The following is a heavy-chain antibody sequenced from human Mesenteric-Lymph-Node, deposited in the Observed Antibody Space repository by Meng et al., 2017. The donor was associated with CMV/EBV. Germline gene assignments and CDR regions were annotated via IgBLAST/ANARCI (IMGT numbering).Heavy chain of an antibody. CDR2: ISASGGST. V-gene: IGHV3-23*01. D-gene: IGHD1-26*01. CDR1: GFTFSTYA. Sequence: SCAASGFTFSTYAMNWVRQAPGKGLEWVSGISASGGSTYYADSVKGRFTISRDNAKNSLYLQMNSLGAEDTAVYYCARYRGMRYFDYWGQGTLVTVSS. CDR3: ARYRGMRYFDY. J-gene: IGHJ4*02.